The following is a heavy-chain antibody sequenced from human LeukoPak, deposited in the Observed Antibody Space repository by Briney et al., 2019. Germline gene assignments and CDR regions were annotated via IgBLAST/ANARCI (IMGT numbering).Heavy chain of an antibody. J-gene: IGHJ6*03. Sequence: SETLSLTCTVSGGSISSYYWSWIRQPPGKGLEWIGYIYTSGSTNYNPSLKSRATISVDTSKNQFSLKLSSVTAADTAVYYCARHYYMDVWGKGTTVTVSS. CDR1: GGSISSYY. V-gene: IGHV4-4*09. CDR3: ARHYYMDV. CDR2: IYTSGST.